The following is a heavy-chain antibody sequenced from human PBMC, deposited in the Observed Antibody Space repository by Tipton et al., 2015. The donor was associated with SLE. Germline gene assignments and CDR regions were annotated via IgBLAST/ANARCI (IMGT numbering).Heavy chain of an antibody. CDR1: GDSISSHY. V-gene: IGHV4-59*11. Sequence: TLSLTCTVSGDSISSHYWSWIRQPPGKGLEWIGYIYYTGSTNYNPSLKSRVTISVDTSKNQFSLKLSSVTAADTAVYYCARGGPSSSSAYWGQGTLVTVSS. J-gene: IGHJ4*02. CDR2: IYYTGST. CDR3: ARGGPSSSSAY. D-gene: IGHD6-6*01.